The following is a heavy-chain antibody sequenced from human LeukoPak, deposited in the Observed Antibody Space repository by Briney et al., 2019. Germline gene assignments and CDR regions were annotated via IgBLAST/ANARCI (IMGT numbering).Heavy chain of an antibody. CDR3: ASDSPYYGMDV. V-gene: IGHV3-74*01. CDR2: INADGSIT. Sequence: GGSLRLSCAASGFPFSAYWMHWVRQVPGKGLLWVSRINADGSITVYADSVKGRFTISRDNARNTLYLQMNRLRAEDTAVYHCASDSPYYGMDVWGQGTTVTVSS. J-gene: IGHJ6*02. CDR1: GFPFSAYW.